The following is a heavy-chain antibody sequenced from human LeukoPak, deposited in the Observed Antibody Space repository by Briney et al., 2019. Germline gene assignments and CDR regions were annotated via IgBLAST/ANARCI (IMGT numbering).Heavy chain of an antibody. CDR2: ISYDGSNK. CDR3: AKGLCSTSCYSVPDHV. V-gene: IGHV3-30*18. Sequence: GGSLRLSCAASGFTFSSYGMHWVRQAPGKGLEWVAVISYDGSNKYYADSVKGRFTISRDNSKNTLYLQMNSLRAEDTAVYYCAKGLCSTSCYSVPDHVWGQGTTVTVSS. D-gene: IGHD2-2*01. CDR1: GFTFSSYG. J-gene: IGHJ6*02.